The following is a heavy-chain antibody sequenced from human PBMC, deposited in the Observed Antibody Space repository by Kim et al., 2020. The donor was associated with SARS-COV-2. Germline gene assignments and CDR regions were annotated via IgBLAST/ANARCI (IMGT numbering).Heavy chain of an antibody. J-gene: IGHJ4*02. CDR2: ET. D-gene: IGHD6-19*01. Sequence: ETYFVDSVKGRFTISRDNAKNSLYMQMNSLRAEDTAVYYCARALWQSVDYWGQGTLVTVSS. CDR3: ARALWQSVDY. V-gene: IGHV3-7*03.